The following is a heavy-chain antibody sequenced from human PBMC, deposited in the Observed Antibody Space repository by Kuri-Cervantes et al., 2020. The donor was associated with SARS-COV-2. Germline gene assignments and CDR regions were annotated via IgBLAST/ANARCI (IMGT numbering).Heavy chain of an antibody. Sequence: GGSLRLSCKGSGYSFTSYWISWVRQMPGKGLEWMGRIDPSDSYTNYSPSFQGQVTISADKSISTAYLQWSSLKASDTAMYYCARLSSSWYPPFDYWGQGTLVTVSS. CDR2: IDPSDSYT. V-gene: IGHV5-10-1*04. CDR1: GYSFTSYW. D-gene: IGHD6-13*01. CDR3: ARLSSSWYPPFDY. J-gene: IGHJ4*02.